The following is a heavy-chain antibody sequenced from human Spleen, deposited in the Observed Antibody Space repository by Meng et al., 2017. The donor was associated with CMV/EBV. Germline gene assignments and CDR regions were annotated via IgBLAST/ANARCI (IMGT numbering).Heavy chain of an antibody. J-gene: IGHJ6*02. CDR3: ARDRYCSGGSCSSYYYGMDV. D-gene: IGHD2-15*01. CDR2: ISYDGSNK. CDR1: GFTFSSYA. Sequence: LSLTCAASGFTFSSYAMHWVRQAPGKGLEWLAVISYDGSNKYYADSVKGRLTISRDNSENTLYLQMNSLRGEDTAVYYCARDRYCSGGSCSSYYYGMDVWGQGTTVTVSS. V-gene: IGHV3-30-3*01.